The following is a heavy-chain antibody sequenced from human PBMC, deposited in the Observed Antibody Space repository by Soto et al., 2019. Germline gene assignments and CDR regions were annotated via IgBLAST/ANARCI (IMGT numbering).Heavy chain of an antibody. V-gene: IGHV3-15*07. CDR3: TTSGNPNIVDH. Sequence: EVQLVESGGGLVKPGGSLRLSCAASGFSFSKAWMNWVRQAPGKGLEWVGRIRSRSGTTDYAAPVKGRFTISRDDSKYTLYLQRNSLKVEDTAVYFCTTSGNPNIVDHWGQGTLVTVSS. CDR2: IRSRSGTT. CDR1: GFSFSKAW. J-gene: IGHJ4*02.